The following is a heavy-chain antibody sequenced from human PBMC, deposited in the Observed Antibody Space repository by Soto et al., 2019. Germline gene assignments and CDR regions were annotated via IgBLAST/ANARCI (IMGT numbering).Heavy chain of an antibody. J-gene: IGHJ3*02. D-gene: IGHD6-13*01. CDR2: IYYSGST. V-gene: IGHV4-31*03. CDR3: ARGYSSSVYAFDI. CDR1: GGSISSGGYY. Sequence: QVQLQESGPGLVKPSQTLSLTCTVSGGSISSGGYYWSWIRQHPGKGLEWIGYIYYSGSTYYNPSLKRRVTISVDTSKNQFSLKLSSVTAADTAVYYCARGYSSSVYAFDIWGQGTMVTVSS.